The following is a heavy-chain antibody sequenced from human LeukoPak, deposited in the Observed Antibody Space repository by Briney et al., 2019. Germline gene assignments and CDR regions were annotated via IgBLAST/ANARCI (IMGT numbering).Heavy chain of an antibody. CDR1: GFTFDDYT. J-gene: IGHJ4*02. CDR2: ISWDGGST. Sequence: GGSLRLSCSASGFTFDDYTMHWVRQAPGKGLEWVSLISWDGGSTYYADSVKGRFTISRDNSKNSLYLQMNSLRTEDTALYYCAKGKPSAAAGTFDYWGKGTLVTVSS. V-gene: IGHV3-43*01. CDR3: AKGKPSAAAGTFDY. D-gene: IGHD6-13*01.